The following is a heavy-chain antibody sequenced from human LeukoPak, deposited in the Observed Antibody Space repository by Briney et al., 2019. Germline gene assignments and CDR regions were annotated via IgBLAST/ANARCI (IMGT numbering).Heavy chain of an antibody. CDR3: ARTPYYYYGMDV. Sequence: SETLSLTCTVSGGSISGSSYYWGWIRQPPGKGLEWIGSIYYSGSTYYNPSLKSRVTISVDTSKNQFSLKLSSVTAADTAVYYCARTPYYYYGMDVWGQGTTVTVSS. CDR2: IYYSGST. V-gene: IGHV4-39*07. CDR1: GGSISGSSYY. J-gene: IGHJ6*02.